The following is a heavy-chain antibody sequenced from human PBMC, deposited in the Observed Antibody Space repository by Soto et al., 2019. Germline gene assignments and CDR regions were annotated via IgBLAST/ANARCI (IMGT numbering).Heavy chain of an antibody. Sequence: ASVKVSCKASGGTFSSYAISWVRQAPGQGLEWMGGIIPIFGTANYAQKFQGRVTITADESTSTAYMELSSLRSEDTAVYYCARDAGGNSALDYWGQATLVTVPS. CDR3: ARDAGGNSALDY. CDR1: GGTFSSYA. V-gene: IGHV1-69*13. CDR2: IIPIFGTA. D-gene: IGHD2-21*02. J-gene: IGHJ4*02.